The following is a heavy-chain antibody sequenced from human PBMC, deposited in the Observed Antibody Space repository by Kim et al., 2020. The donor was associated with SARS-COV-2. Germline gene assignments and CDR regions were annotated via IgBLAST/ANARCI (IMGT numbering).Heavy chain of an antibody. D-gene: IGHD6-19*01. Sequence: SGPTLVNPTQTLTLTCTFSGFSLSTSGMCVSWIRQPPGKALEWLALIDWDDDKYYSTSLKTRLTISKDTSKNQVVLTMTNMDPVDTATYYCARTYSSGWYRPLYYFDYWGQGTLVTVSS. V-gene: IGHV2-70*01. CDR2: IDWDDDK. CDR3: ARTYSSGWYRPLYYFDY. CDR1: GFSLSTSGMC. J-gene: IGHJ4*02.